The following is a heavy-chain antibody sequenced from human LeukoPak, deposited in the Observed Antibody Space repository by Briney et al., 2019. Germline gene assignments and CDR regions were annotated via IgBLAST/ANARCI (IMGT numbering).Heavy chain of an antibody. Sequence: PSETLSLTCSVSGGSISSYYWSWIRQPPGKGLEWIGYIYYSGSTNYNPSLKSRVTISVDTSKNQFSLKLSSVTAADTAVYYCARYVGLVGELQIYYYYGMDVWGQGTTVTVSS. CDR2: IYYSGST. V-gene: IGHV4-59*01. D-gene: IGHD1-26*01. CDR3: ARYVGLVGELQIYYYYGMDV. J-gene: IGHJ6*02. CDR1: GGSISSYY.